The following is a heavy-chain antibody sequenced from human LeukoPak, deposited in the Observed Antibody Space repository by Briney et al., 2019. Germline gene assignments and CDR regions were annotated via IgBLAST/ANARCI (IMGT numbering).Heavy chain of an antibody. D-gene: IGHD3-16*02. Sequence: GGSLRLSCAASGFTFSSYGMHWVRQAPGKGLEWVAVIWYDGRNKFYADSLKGRFTISRDNSKNTLYLQMNSLRAEDTAVYYCARVNRGDAFDIWGKGHWSPSPQ. CDR1: GFTFSSYG. CDR2: IWYDGRNK. V-gene: IGHV3-33*01. CDR3: ARVNRGDAFDI. J-gene: IGHJ3*02.